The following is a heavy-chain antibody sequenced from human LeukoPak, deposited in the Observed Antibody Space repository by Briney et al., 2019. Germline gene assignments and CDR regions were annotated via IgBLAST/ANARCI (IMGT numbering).Heavy chain of an antibody. V-gene: IGHV3-30*18. J-gene: IGHJ3*02. CDR3: AKEIGDSSGYYYDAFDI. CDR1: GFTFSSYG. CDR2: ISYDGSNK. Sequence: GGSLRLSCAVSGFTFSSYGMHWVRQAPGKGLEWVAVISYDGSNKYYADSVKGRFTISRDNSKNTLYLQMNSLRAEDTAVYYCAKEIGDSSGYYYDAFDIWGQGTMVTVSS. D-gene: IGHD3-22*01.